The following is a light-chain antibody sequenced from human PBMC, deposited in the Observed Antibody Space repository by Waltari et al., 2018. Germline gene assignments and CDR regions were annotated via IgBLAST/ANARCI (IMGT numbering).Light chain of an antibody. CDR1: SSDIGPYDY. CDR3: SSYETSNIVV. CDR2: DVS. J-gene: IGLJ2*01. V-gene: IGLV2-14*03. Sequence: QSALTQPASVSGSRGQSITISCTGTSSDIGPYDYVAWSQQHPGKAPKLIIYDVSGRPSVISDRFSGSKSGNTASLTISGLQADDEAFYYCSSYETSNIVVFGGGTKLTVL.